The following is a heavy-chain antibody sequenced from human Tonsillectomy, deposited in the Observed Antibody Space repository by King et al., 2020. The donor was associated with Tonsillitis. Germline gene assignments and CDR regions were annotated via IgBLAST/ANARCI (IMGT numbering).Heavy chain of an antibody. CDR1: GFTFDNYA. CDR2: ISWNSGSI. J-gene: IGHJ6*02. V-gene: IGHV3-9*01. D-gene: IGHD6-13*01. CDR3: AKEISIAARWGMDV. Sequence: EVQLVESGGGLVQPGRSLRLSCAASGFTFDNYAMHWVRQAPGKGLEWVSGISWNSGSIDYADSVKGRFTISRDNAKNSLYLQMNSLRTEDTALYYCAKEISIAARWGMDVWGQGTTVTVSS.